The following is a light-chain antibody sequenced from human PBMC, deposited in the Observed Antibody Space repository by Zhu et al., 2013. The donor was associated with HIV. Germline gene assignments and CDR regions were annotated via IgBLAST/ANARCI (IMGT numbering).Light chain of an antibody. CDR3: QEYNSYWT. CDR1: QGISNY. J-gene: IGKJ1*01. V-gene: IGKV1-17*03. Sequence: DIQMTQSPSAMSASVGDRVTITCRASQGISNYLAWFQQKPGKVPKRLIYAASSLQSGVPSRFSGSGSGTEFTLTIHSLQPDDFATYYCQEYNSYWTFGQGTKVEI. CDR2: AAS.